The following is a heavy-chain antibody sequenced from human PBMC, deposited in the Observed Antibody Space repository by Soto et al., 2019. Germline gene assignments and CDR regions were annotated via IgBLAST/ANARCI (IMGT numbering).Heavy chain of an antibody. V-gene: IGHV1-8*01. J-gene: IGHJ3*02. CDR3: AQQWPVPDAFDI. CDR2: MNPNSGNT. Sequence: ASVKVSCKASGYTFTSYDINWVRQATGQGLEWMGWMNPNSGNTDYAQKFQGRVTMTRNTSISTAYMELSSLRSEDTAVYYCAQQWPVPDAFDIWGQGTMVTVSS. CDR1: GYTFTSYD. D-gene: IGHD6-19*01.